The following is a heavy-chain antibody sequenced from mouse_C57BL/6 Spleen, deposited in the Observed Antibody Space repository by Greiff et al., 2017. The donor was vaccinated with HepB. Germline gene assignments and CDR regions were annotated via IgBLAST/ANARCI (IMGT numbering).Heavy chain of an antibody. D-gene: IGHD3-2*02. CDR3: ARGQLRLRGYAMDY. CDR1: GYTFTSYW. J-gene: IGHJ4*01. V-gene: IGHV1-55*01. CDR2: IYPGSGST. Sequence: QVHVKQPGAELVKPGASVKMSCKASGYTFTSYWITWVKQRPGQGLEWIGDIYPGSGSTNYNEKFKSKATLTVDTSSSTAYMQRSSLTSEDAAVYYCARGQLRLRGYAMDYWGQGTSVTVSS.